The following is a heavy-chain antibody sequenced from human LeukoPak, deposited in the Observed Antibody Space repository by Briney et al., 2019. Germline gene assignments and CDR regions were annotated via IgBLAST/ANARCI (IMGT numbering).Heavy chain of an antibody. J-gene: IGHJ6*02. Sequence: GGSLRLSCVASEYTFSNYAMSWVRQAPGKGLEWVSVIYSGDSGVSTYYADSVKGRFTISRHNSKNTLYLQMSSLRAEDTAVYFCARSAARLRYYYAMDVWGQGTTVTVCS. CDR3: ARSAARLRYYYAMDV. CDR2: IYSGDSGVST. D-gene: IGHD6-6*01. V-gene: IGHV3-23*03. CDR1: EYTFSNYA.